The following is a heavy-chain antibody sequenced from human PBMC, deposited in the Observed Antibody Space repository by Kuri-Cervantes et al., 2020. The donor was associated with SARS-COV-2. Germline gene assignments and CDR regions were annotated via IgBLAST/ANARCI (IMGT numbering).Heavy chain of an antibody. D-gene: IGHD2-2*01. CDR1: GFTFSNAW. CDR3: ARGCSTNCQTALDY. CDR2: INQHGSDK. Sequence: GESLKISCAASGFTFSNAWMIWVRQAPGKGLEWVANINQHGSDKYYVGSVEGRFTISRDNAKNSLYLQLNSLRAEDTAVYYCARGCSTNCQTALDYWGQGTLVTVSS. V-gene: IGHV3-7*01. J-gene: IGHJ4*02.